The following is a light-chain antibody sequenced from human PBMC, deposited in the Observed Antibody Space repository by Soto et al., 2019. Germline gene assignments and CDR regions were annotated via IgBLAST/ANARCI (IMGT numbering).Light chain of an antibody. CDR1: QSVSSSY. Sequence: EIVLTQSPGTLSLSPGERATLSCRASQSVSSSYLAWYQQKPGQAPRLLIYGASSRATGIPDSFSGSGSGTDFTLTISRLEPEDFAVYYCQQYGSSRTFGQGTKVEI. CDR2: GAS. CDR3: QQYGSSRT. J-gene: IGKJ1*01. V-gene: IGKV3-20*01.